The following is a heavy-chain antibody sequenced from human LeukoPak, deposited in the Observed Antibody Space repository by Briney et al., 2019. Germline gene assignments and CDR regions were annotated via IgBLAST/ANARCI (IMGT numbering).Heavy chain of an antibody. Sequence: GGSLRLSCAASGFTFSSYGMHWVRQAPGKGLEWVAFIRYDGSNKYYADSVKGRFTISRDNSKNTLYLQMNSLRAEDTAVYYCAKVGRPYYYDSSGWYFDYWGQGTLVTVSS. CDR2: IRYDGSNK. CDR3: AKVGRPYYYDSSGWYFDY. CDR1: GFTFSSYG. V-gene: IGHV3-30*02. D-gene: IGHD3-22*01. J-gene: IGHJ4*02.